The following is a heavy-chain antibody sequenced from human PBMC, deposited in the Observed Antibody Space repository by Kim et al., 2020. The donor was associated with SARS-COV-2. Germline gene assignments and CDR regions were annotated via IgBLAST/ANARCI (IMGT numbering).Heavy chain of an antibody. CDR3: ARPGRGGYYYDSSGIDAFDI. D-gene: IGHD3-22*01. CDR2: IYHSGST. CDR1: GGSISSSNW. V-gene: IGHV4-4*02. Sequence: SETLSLTCAVSGGSISSSNWWSWVRQPPGKGLEWIGEIYHSGSTNYNPSLKSRVTISVDKSKNQFSLKLSSVTAADTAVYYCARPGRGGYYYDSSGIDAFDIWGQGTMVTVSS. J-gene: IGHJ3*02.